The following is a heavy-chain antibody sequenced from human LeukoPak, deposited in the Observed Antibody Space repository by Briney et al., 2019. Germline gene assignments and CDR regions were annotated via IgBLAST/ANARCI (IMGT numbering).Heavy chain of an antibody. CDR1: GFTFSSYS. CDR3: AKARTIFGVVTIFDY. V-gene: IGHV3-48*01. D-gene: IGHD3-3*01. J-gene: IGHJ4*02. Sequence: GGSLRLSCAASGFTFSSYSMNWVRKAPGKGLEWVSYISSSSSTIYYADSVKGRFTISRDNAKNTLYLQMNSLRAEDTAVYYCAKARTIFGVVTIFDYWGQGTLVTVSS. CDR2: ISSSSSTI.